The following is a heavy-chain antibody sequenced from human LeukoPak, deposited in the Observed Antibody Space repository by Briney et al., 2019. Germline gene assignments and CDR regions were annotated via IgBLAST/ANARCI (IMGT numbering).Heavy chain of an antibody. CDR2: INHSGST. CDR1: GGSISGGSYY. D-gene: IGHD3-3*01. J-gene: IGHJ4*02. V-gene: IGHV4-39*07. Sequence: PSQTLSLTCTVSGGSISGGSYYWSWIRQPPGKGLEWIGEINHSGSTNYNPSLKSRVTILEDKSKNQFSLKLSSVTAADTAVYYCARLSLKVLEWSPTKGKETHYFDYWGQGTLVTVSS. CDR3: ARLSLKVLEWSPTKGKETHYFDY.